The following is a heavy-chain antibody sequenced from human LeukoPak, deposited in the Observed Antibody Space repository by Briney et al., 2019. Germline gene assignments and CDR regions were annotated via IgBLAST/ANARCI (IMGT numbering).Heavy chain of an antibody. Sequence: GGSLRLSCAASGFTFSSHWMHWVRRAPGKGLVWVSGISRGGSSTNYADSVKGRFTISRDNAKNTLYLQMYSLSAEDTAVYYCARGDCGSTSCNWFDPWGQGTLVTVSS. CDR1: GFTFSSHW. D-gene: IGHD2-2*01. CDR3: ARGDCGSTSCNWFDP. J-gene: IGHJ5*02. CDR2: ISRGGSST. V-gene: IGHV3-74*01.